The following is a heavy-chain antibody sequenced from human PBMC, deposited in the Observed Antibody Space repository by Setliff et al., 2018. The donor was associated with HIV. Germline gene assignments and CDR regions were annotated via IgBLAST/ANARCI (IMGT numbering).Heavy chain of an antibody. Sequence: PGGSLRLSCAVSGFTFSSYAMSWVRQAPGKGLEWVSVISGSGGTTYYADSVKGRFTISRDNSKNTVFLQMNSLRGEDTAVYYCAALKGYSYGRGCFDPWGQGTLVTVSS. J-gene: IGHJ5*02. CDR2: ISGSGGTT. V-gene: IGHV3-23*01. D-gene: IGHD5-18*01. CDR1: GFTFSSYA. CDR3: AALKGYSYGRGCFDP.